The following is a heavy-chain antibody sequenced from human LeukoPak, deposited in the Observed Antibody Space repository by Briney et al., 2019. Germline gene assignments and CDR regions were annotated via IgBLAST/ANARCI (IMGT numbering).Heavy chain of an antibody. CDR1: GFTFSTYG. J-gene: IGHJ6*02. CDR3: AKDSREDFYALRRNYNYYYHGMDV. Sequence: GGSLRLSCAASGFTFSTYGMHWVRQAPGKGLEWVAVISYDTNNKVYADSVKGRFIISRDNSQNTLYLRMNSLSVDDTAVYYCAKDSREDFYALRRNYNYYYHGMDVWGQGTTVIVSS. V-gene: IGHV3-30*18. D-gene: IGHD2/OR15-2a*01. CDR2: ISYDTNNK.